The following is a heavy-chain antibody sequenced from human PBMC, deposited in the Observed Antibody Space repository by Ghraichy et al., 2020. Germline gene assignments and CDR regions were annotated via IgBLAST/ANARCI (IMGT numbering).Heavy chain of an antibody. CDR1: GFTFSSYW. J-gene: IGHJ4*02. D-gene: IGHD3-16*02. V-gene: IGHV3-7*01. CDR2: IKQDGSEK. Sequence: LSLTCAASGFTFSSYWMSWVRQAPGKGLEWVANIKQDGSEKYYVDSVKGRFTISRDNAKNSLYLQMNSLRAEDTAVYYCARDVPGTFGGVIVIPSYYDYWGQGTLVTVSS. CDR3: ARDVPGTFGGVIVIPSYYDY.